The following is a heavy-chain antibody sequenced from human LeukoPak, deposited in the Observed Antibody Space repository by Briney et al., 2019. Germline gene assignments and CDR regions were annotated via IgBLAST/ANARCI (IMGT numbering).Heavy chain of an antibody. J-gene: IGHJ4*02. V-gene: IGHV3-21*01. Sequence: GGSLRLSCAASGFTFSSYTMNWVRQAPGAGLEGVSSISSSSSYIYYADSVKGRFTISRDNAKNSLYLQMNSLRAEDTAVYYCAKGITMTTGPRGYTFDYWGQGTLVTVSS. CDR1: GFTFSSYT. CDR3: AKGITMTTGPRGYTFDY. CDR2: ISSSSSYI. D-gene: IGHD3-22*01.